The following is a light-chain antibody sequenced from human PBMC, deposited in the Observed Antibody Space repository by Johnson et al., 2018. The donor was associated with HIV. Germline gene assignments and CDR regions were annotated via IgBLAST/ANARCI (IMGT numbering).Light chain of an antibody. Sequence: QSMLTQSPSVSAAPGQKVSISCSGSSSNIGNNYVSWYQQLPGTAPKLLIYENNKRPSGIPDRFSGSKSGTSATLGITGLQTGDEADYYCGTWDSSLSAGLFGTGTKVTVL. CDR1: SSNIGNNY. CDR2: ENN. J-gene: IGLJ1*01. CDR3: GTWDSSLSAGL. V-gene: IGLV1-51*02.